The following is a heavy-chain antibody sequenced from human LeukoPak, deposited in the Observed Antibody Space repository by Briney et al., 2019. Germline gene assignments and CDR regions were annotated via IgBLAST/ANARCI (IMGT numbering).Heavy chain of an antibody. V-gene: IGHV4-28*01. CDR1: GYSITSSSW. D-gene: IGHD3-10*01. Sequence: PSDTLSLTCAVSGYSITSSSWWGWIRQPPGKGLEWIGYIYHSGTTYYNPSLQSRVTMSVDTSKNQFSLKLSSVTAVDTAVHYCARKENVYYYFDYWGQGTLVTVSS. CDR3: ARKENVYYYFDY. J-gene: IGHJ4*02. CDR2: IYHSGTT.